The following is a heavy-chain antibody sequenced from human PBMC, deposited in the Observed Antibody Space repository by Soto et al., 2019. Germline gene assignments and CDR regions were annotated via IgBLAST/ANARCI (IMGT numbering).Heavy chain of an antibody. CDR3: ARVRGYSYGPLDY. CDR1: GGSISSSNW. CDR2: IYHSGST. J-gene: IGHJ4*02. D-gene: IGHD5-18*01. Sequence: SETLSLTCAVSGGSISSSNWCSCVRQPPGEGLEWIGEIYHSGSTNYNPSLKSRVTISVDKSKNQFSLKLSSVTAADTAVYYCARVRGYSYGPLDYWGQGTRATVS. V-gene: IGHV4-4*02.